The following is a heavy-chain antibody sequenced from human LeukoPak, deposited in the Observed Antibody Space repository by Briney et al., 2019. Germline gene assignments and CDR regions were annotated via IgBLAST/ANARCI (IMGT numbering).Heavy chain of an antibody. J-gene: IGHJ4*02. CDR1: GFTFSSYS. V-gene: IGHV3-21*01. CDR3: ARDMGSSWYLDY. Sequence: KTGGSLRLSCAASGFTFSSYSMNWVRQAPGKGLEWVSSISSSSSYIYYADSVKGRFTISRDNAKNSLYLQMNSLRAEDTAVYYCARDMGSSWYLDYWGQGTLVTVSS. CDR2: ISSSSSYI. D-gene: IGHD6-13*01.